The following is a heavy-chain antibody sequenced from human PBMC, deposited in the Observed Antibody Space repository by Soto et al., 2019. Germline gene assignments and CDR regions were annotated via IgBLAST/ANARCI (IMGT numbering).Heavy chain of an antibody. Sequence: QVQLVQSGAEVKKPGSSVKVSCKASGGTFSSYAISWVRQAPGQGLEWMGGIIPIFGTANYAQKFQGRATITAEDSTSTAYMELSSLRSEDTPVYYCATHPMATMTYYYGMDDWGQGTTVTVSS. CDR3: ATHPMATMTYYYGMDD. V-gene: IGHV1-69*12. D-gene: IGHD5-12*01. J-gene: IGHJ6*02. CDR1: GGTFSSYA. CDR2: IIPIFGTA.